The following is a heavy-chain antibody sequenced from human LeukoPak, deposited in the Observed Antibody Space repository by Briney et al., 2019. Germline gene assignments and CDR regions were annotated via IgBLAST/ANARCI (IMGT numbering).Heavy chain of an antibody. D-gene: IGHD1-14*01. CDR3: VTNVRWFDP. CDR1: GFTFSNYA. Sequence: PGGSLRLSCAASGFTFSNYAMHWVRQAPGKGLEWVAVISYDGSNKYYADSVKGRFTISRDNSKNTLYLQMNSLRVEDTAVYFCVTNVRWFDPWGQGTLVTVSS. J-gene: IGHJ5*02. CDR2: ISYDGSNK. V-gene: IGHV3-30*04.